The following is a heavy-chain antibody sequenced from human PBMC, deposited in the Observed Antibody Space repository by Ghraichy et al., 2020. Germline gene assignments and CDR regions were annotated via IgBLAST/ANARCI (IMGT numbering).Heavy chain of an antibody. V-gene: IGHV4-59*01. D-gene: IGHD2-2*01. CDR1: GGSITSYY. CDR3: ARSVVPAATKYDLDV. Sequence: SETLSLTCTVSGGSITSYYYTWLRQPPGEGLEWIGYIYYSGSTNYNPSLKSRVTISVDTSKTQFSLRLSSVTAADTAVYYCARSVVPAATKYDLDVWGHGATVTVS. CDR2: IYYSGST. J-gene: IGHJ6*02.